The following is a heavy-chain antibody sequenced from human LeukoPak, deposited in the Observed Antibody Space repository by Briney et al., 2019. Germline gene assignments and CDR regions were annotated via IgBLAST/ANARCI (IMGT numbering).Heavy chain of an antibody. J-gene: IGHJ4*02. Sequence: SGTLSLTCTVSVGSINYYYWMWIRQPPGKGLGWIGYIYYSWGTHYNPSLKSRVTMLVDTSKNQFSLKLTAVTAADTAVYYCARETPGAGHFDYWGQGSLVTVSS. D-gene: IGHD7-27*01. CDR3: ARETPGAGHFDY. CDR1: VGSINYYY. V-gene: IGHV4-59*01. CDR2: IYYSWGT.